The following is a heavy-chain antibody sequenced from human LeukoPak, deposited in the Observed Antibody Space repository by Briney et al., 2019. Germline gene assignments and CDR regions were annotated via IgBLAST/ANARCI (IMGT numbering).Heavy chain of an antibody. D-gene: IGHD2-21*01. CDR2: INPKSGDS. J-gene: IGHJ6*02. V-gene: IGHV1-2*02. CDR1: GCTLSGYY. Sequence: VASVKVSCKASGCTLSGYYIHWVRQAPGQGLEWMGWINPKSGDSKSAQKFQGRVTLTRDMSITTAYMELSGLRSDDTAFYYCVSLFPVSGDNLAYYYYGMDVWGQGTAVTVSS. CDR3: VSLFPVSGDNLAYYYYGMDV.